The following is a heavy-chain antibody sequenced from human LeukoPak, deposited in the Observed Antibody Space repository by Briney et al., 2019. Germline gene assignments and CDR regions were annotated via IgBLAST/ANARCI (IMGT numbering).Heavy chain of an antibody. CDR3: ASEVYYYDSSGFDI. D-gene: IGHD3-22*01. CDR2: INPSDGST. Sequence: ASVKVSCKASEYTFTSYYMHWVRQAPGQGLEWMGIINPSDGSTSYAQKFQGRVTMTRDMSTSTAYMELSSLRSEDTAVYYCASEVYYYDSSGFDIWGQGTMVTVSS. J-gene: IGHJ3*02. V-gene: IGHV1-46*01. CDR1: EYTFTSYY.